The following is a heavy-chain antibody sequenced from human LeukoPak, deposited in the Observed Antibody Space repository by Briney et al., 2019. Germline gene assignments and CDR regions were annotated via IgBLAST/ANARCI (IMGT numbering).Heavy chain of an antibody. CDR2: IYYSGST. D-gene: IGHD3-22*01. J-gene: IGHJ4*02. Sequence: SETLSLTCTVSGGSISSYYWSWIRRPPGKGLEWIGYIYYSGSTNYNPSLKSRVTISVDTSKNQFSLKLSSVTAADTAVYYCARDRYYDSRGLDYWGQGTLVTVSS. CDR1: GGSISSYY. CDR3: ARDRYYDSRGLDY. V-gene: IGHV4-59*01.